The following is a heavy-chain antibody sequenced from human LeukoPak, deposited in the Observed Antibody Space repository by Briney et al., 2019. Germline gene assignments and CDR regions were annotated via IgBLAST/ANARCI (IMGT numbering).Heavy chain of an antibody. CDR2: MSSSDDGR. CDR3: AKAPVTSCRGAFCYPFDY. Sequence: GTLRLSCATSGFSFSSYAMSWVRQAPGKGLEWVSAMSSSDDGRYYAASVRGRFTISRDTSRSTLYLKMNSLRAEDAAVYYCAKAPVTSCRGAFCYPFDYWGQGTLVTVSS. CDR1: GFSFSSYA. D-gene: IGHD2-15*01. V-gene: IGHV3-23*01. J-gene: IGHJ4*02.